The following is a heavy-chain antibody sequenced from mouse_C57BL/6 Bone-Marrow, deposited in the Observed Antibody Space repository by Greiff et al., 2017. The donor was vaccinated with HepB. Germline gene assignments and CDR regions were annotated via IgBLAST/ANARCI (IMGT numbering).Heavy chain of an antibody. CDR3: ARENYDYDVCWYFDV. Sequence: EVQLQQSGPGLVKPSQSLSLTCSVTGYSITSGYYWNWIRQFPGNKLEWMGYISYDGSNNYNPSLKNRISITRDTSMNQFFLKLNSVTTEDTATYYCARENYDYDVCWYFDVGGTGTTVTVSS. CDR2: ISYDGSN. D-gene: IGHD2-4*01. V-gene: IGHV3-6*01. CDR1: GYSITSGYY. J-gene: IGHJ1*03.